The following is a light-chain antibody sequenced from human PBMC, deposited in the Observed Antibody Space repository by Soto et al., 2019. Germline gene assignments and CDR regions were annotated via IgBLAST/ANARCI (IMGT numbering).Light chain of an antibody. Sequence: QSVLTQPPSASGSPGQSVTISCTGTSSDVGGYNYFSWYQQHPGKVPKLLIYEVSKRPSGVPDRFSGSKSGNTASLTVSGLQAEDEADYYGSSYAGSNNLGVFGTGTKLTVL. CDR1: SSDVGGYNY. CDR2: EVS. V-gene: IGLV2-8*01. CDR3: SSYAGSNNLGV. J-gene: IGLJ1*01.